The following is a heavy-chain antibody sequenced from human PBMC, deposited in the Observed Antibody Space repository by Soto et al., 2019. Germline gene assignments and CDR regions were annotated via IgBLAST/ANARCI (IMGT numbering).Heavy chain of an antibody. J-gene: IGHJ5*02. CDR2: INHSGST. Sequence: XATLSLTCAVYGGSFSGYYWSWIRQPPGKGLEWIGEINHSGSTNYNPSLKSRVTISVDTSKNQFSLKLSSVTAADTAVYYCARGGGRIVVVVAATGWFDPWGQGTLVTVSS. D-gene: IGHD2-15*01. CDR1: GGSFSGYY. CDR3: ARGGGRIVVVVAATGWFDP. V-gene: IGHV4-34*01.